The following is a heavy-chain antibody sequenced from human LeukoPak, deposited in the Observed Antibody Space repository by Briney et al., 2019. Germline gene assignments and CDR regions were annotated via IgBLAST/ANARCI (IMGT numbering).Heavy chain of an antibody. D-gene: IGHD3-10*01. V-gene: IGHV4-39*01. CDR3: ARAYGSGSYFHWFDP. J-gene: IGHJ5*02. CDR1: GGSISTSSSY. CDR2: MFHSGST. Sequence: SETLSLTCTVSGGSISTSSSYWGWIRQPPGKGLEWLGSMFHSGSTYDNPSLRSRVTISVDTSKNQFSLKLSSVTAADTAVYYCARAYGSGSYFHWFDPWGQGTLVTVSS.